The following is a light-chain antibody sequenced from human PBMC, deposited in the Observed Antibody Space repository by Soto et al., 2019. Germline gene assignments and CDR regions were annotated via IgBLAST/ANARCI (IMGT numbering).Light chain of an antibody. J-gene: IGKJ3*01. CDR1: QGIRNF. CDR2: AAS. Sequence: DIQMTQSPTSLSASVGDRVTITCRASQGIRNFVAWYQQKPGKAPKLLIYAASTLQSGVPSRFSGSGSGTDCPRTINSLQPEDVATYSCQKYSSVPVFGPGTKVEIK. CDR3: QKYSSVPV. V-gene: IGKV1-27*01.